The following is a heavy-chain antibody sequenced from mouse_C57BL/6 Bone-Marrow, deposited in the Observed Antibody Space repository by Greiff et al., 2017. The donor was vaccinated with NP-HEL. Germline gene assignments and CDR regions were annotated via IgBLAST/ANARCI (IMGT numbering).Heavy chain of an antibody. Sequence: VQLKESGGDLVKPGGSLKLSCAASGFTFSSYGMSWVRQTPDKRLEWVATISSGGSYTYYPDSVKGRFTISRDNAKNTLYLQMSSLKSEDTAMYYCARGGYYGMDYWGQGTSVTVSS. CDR2: ISSGGSYT. J-gene: IGHJ4*01. CDR3: ARGGYYGMDY. V-gene: IGHV5-6*01. CDR1: GFTFSSYG.